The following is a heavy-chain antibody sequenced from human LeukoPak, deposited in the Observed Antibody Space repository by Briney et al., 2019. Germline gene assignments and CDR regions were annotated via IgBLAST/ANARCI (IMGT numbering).Heavy chain of an antibody. CDR2: ISGSGGST. V-gene: IGHV3-23*01. D-gene: IGHD4-17*01. J-gene: IGHJ4*02. CDR3: AKDHYGDTNTYYFDY. Sequence: PGGSLRLSCAASGFTFSSYAMSWVRQAPGKGLEWVSAISGSGGSTYYADSVKGRFTISRDNSKNTLYLQMNSLRAEDTAVYYCAKDHYGDTNTYYFDYWGQGTLVTVSS. CDR1: GFTFSSYA.